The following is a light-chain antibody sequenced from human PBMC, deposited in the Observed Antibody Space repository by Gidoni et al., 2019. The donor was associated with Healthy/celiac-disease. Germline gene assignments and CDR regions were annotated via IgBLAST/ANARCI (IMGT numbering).Light chain of an antibody. Sequence: QSAVPKPASVPGSPGQSITLSCTGTSSDVGGHNYVSWYQPHPCKAPKLMIDDVSHRPSGVSTRCSGSKSGNTASLTISGRQAEGEADYDCSSYTGSSSLVFGGGTRLTVL. CDR3: SSYTGSSSLV. CDR1: SSDVGGHNY. J-gene: IGLJ2*01. CDR2: DVS. V-gene: IGLV2-14*01.